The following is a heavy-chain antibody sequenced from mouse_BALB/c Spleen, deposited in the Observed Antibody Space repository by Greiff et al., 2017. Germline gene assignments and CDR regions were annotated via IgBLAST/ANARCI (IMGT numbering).Heavy chain of an antibody. V-gene: IGHV1-18*01. Sequence: VQLQQSGPELVKPGASVKIPCKASGYTFTDYNMDWVQQSHGKSLEWIGDINPNNGGTNYNQKFKGKATLTEDKSSSTAYMELRSLTSEDTAVYYCARRDYYGSSPMDYWGQGTSVTVSS. CDR2: INPNNGGT. D-gene: IGHD1-1*01. CDR3: ARRDYYGSSPMDY. CDR1: GYTFTDYN. J-gene: IGHJ4*01.